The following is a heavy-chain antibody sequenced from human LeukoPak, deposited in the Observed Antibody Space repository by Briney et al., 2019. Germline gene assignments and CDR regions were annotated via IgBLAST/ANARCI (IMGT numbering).Heavy chain of an antibody. Sequence: PSETLSLTCAVYGGSFSGYYWSWIRQPPGKGMEWIGEINHSGSTNYNPSLKSRVTISVDTSKNQFSLRLSSVTAADTAVYYCARGRRGTMVRGVNNWFDPWGQGTLVTVSS. V-gene: IGHV4-34*01. CDR3: ARGRRGTMVRGVNNWFDP. CDR1: GGSFSGYY. D-gene: IGHD3-10*01. J-gene: IGHJ5*02. CDR2: INHSGST.